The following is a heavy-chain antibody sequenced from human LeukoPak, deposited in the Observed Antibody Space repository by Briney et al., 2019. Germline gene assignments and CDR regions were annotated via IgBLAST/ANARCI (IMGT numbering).Heavy chain of an antibody. CDR3: ARDGFMGTGYYLTGGNWFDP. V-gene: IGHV1-2*02. D-gene: IGHD3/OR15-3a*01. J-gene: IGHJ5*02. Sequence: GASVKGSCKASGYTFTGYYMHWVRQAPGQGLEWMGWINPNSGGTNYAQEFQGRVTMTRDTSISTAYMELSRLRSDDTAVYYCARDGFMGTGYYLTGGNWFDPWGQGTLVTVSS. CDR2: INPNSGGT. CDR1: GYTFTGYY.